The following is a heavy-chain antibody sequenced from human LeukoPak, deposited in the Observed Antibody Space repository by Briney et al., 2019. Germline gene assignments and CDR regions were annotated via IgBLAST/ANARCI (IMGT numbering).Heavy chain of an antibody. CDR1: GFTFSSYA. CDR3: AREAARIQLCLDY. Sequence: GGSLRLSCAASGFTFSSYAMHWVRQAPGKGLEWVAVISYDGSNKYYADSVKGRFTISRDNSKNTLYLQMNSLRAEDTAVYYCAREAARIQLCLDYWGQGTLVTASS. CDR2: ISYDGSNK. V-gene: IGHV3-30-3*01. D-gene: IGHD5-18*01. J-gene: IGHJ4*02.